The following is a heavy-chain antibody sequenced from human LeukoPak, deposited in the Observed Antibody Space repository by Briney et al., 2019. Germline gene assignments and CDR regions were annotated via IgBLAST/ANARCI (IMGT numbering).Heavy chain of an antibody. CDR1: GYNFTSYW. D-gene: IGHD3-10*01. CDR2: IYPADSDT. CDR3: ARLLLWFGEYDAFDI. Sequence: GESLKISCKGSGYNFTSYWIGWVRQMPGKGLEWMGIIYPADSDTRYSPSFQGQVTISADKSINTAYLQWNSLKASDTAMYYCARLLLWFGEYDAFDIWGQGTMVTVSS. V-gene: IGHV5-51*01. J-gene: IGHJ3*02.